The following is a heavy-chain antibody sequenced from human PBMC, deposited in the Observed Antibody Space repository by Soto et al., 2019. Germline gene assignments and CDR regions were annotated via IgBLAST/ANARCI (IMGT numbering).Heavy chain of an antibody. D-gene: IGHD3-9*01. CDR3: VRDYLLTGFDT. V-gene: IGHV4-59*01. CDR2: VYYSGST. Sequence: QVQLQESGPRLIQPSETLSLTCSVSNGSISTYYWTWVRQPPGKGLEWIGYVYYSGSTNYNPSLKSRVAMSIDTSKNQFSLDLKSVTPADTATYYCVRDYLLTGFDTWGQGTLVTVSA. J-gene: IGHJ5*02. CDR1: NGSISTYY.